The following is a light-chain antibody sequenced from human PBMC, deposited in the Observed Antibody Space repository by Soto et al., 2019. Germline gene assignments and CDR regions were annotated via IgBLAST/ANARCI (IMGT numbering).Light chain of an antibody. CDR2: GAS. J-gene: IGKJ4*01. Sequence: EIVLTQSPGTLSLSPGERATLSCRASQSVSNRYLAWYQQKPGQAPRLLIYGASSRANGIPDRFSGSGSGTHLPLTISRLEPEDFALYYCQQYGSSPLTFGGGTKQEI. CDR1: QSVSNRY. V-gene: IGKV3-20*01. CDR3: QQYGSSPLT.